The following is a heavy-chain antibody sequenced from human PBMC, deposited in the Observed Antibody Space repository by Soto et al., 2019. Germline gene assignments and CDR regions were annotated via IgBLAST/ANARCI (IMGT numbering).Heavy chain of an antibody. CDR2: ISAYNGNT. J-gene: IGHJ5*02. V-gene: IGHV1-18*01. Sequence: GASVKVSCKASGYTFTSYGISWVRQAPGQGLEWMGWISAYNGNTNYAQKLQGRVTMTTDTSTSTAYMELRSLRSDDTAVYCCARVGVVVVPAAIEVDWFDPWGQGTLVTVSS. CDR3: ARVGVVVVPAAIEVDWFDP. D-gene: IGHD2-2*02. CDR1: GYTFTSYG.